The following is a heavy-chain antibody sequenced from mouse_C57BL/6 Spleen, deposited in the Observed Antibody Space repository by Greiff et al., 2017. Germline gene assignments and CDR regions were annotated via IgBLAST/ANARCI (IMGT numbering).Heavy chain of an antibody. J-gene: IGHJ1*03. V-gene: IGHV1-61*01. Sequence: QVQLQQPGAELVRPGSSVKLSCKASGYTFTSYWMDWVKQRPGQGLEWIGNIHPSDSDTHYNQKFKDKDTLTVDKSSSTAYMQLSSLTSEDSAVYYCARAEIWTRVVANWDFDVWGTGTTVTVSS. D-gene: IGHD1-1*01. CDR1: GYTFTSYW. CDR3: ARAEIWTRVVANWDFDV. CDR2: IHPSDSDT.